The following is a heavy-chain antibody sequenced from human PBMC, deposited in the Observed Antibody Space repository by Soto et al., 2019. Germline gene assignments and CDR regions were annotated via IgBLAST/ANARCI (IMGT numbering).Heavy chain of an antibody. CDR2: ISDSGSS. J-gene: IGHJ4*02. CDR3: ARTTFYDIFTAYYSLFDY. V-gene: IGHV4-31*03. D-gene: IGHD3-9*01. Sequence: QVQLQESGPGLVKPSQTLTLTCTVSGGSISSGRFYWSWIRQHPGKGLEWIGHISDSGSSYYNPSLESRVTISVDTSMNQFSLKLSAVTAADTAVYFCARTTFYDIFTAYYSLFDYWGQGTMVTVSS. CDR1: GGSISSGRFY.